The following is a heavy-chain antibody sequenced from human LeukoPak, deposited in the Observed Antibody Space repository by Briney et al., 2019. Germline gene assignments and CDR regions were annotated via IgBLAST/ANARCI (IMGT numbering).Heavy chain of an antibody. CDR2: MNPNSGNT. CDR3: AKGVHDSSGYYWEPPWYFQH. CDR1: GGTFSSYA. V-gene: IGHV1-8*02. D-gene: IGHD3-22*01. J-gene: IGHJ1*01. Sequence: ASVKVSCKASGGTFSSYAISWVRQATGQGLEWMGWMNPNSGNTGYAQKFQGRVTMTRNTSISTAYMELSSLRAEDTAVYYCAKGVHDSSGYYWEPPWYFQHWGQGTLVTVSS.